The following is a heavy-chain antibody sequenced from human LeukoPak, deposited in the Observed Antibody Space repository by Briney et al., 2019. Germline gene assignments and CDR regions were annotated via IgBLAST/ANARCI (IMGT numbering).Heavy chain of an antibody. CDR1: GFSVSSNY. CDR2: IYSGGST. CDR3: ASARGSNYGSLGD. V-gene: IGHV3-53*01. J-gene: IGHJ1*01. D-gene: IGHD5-18*01. Sequence: GGSLRLSCAASGFSVSSNYMSWVRQAPGKGLEWVSVIYSGGSTFYADSVKGRFSISRDNSKTTLYLQMNSLRAEDTAVYYCASARGSNYGSLGDRGQGPRVTVSS.